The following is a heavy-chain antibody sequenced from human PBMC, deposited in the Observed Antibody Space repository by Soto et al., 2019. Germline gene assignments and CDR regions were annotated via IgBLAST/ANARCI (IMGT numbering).Heavy chain of an antibody. J-gene: IGHJ4*02. Sequence: QVQLQESGPGLVKPSETLSLTCTVSGGSISSYYWSWIRQPPGRGREGFGYIYYSGSTNYNPSLKSRVTISVDTSKNQFSLKLSSVTAADTAVYYCARITYYGSGSRARAYYFDYWGQGTLVTVSS. CDR2: IYYSGST. CDR3: ARITYYGSGSRARAYYFDY. CDR1: GGSISSYY. V-gene: IGHV4-59*01. D-gene: IGHD3-10*01.